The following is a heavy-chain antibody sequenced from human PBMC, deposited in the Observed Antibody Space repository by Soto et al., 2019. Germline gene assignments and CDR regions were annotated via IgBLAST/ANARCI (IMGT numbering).Heavy chain of an antibody. CDR1: GYSFTSNW. D-gene: IGHD3-10*01. Sequence: GDSLKISCKGSGYSFTSNWIAWVRQMPGKGLEWMGIIYPSDSDTRYSPSFQGQVAISVDRSINTAYLQWSTLKASDTAMYYYARRPGRYFDYWGQGTLVTVSS. V-gene: IGHV5-51*01. CDR3: ARRPGRYFDY. CDR2: IYPSDSDT. J-gene: IGHJ4*02.